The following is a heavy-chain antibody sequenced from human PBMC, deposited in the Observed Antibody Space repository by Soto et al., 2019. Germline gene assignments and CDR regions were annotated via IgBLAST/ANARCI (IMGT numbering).Heavy chain of an antibody. J-gene: IGHJ4*02. CDR2: IYYSGST. D-gene: IGHD1-26*01. CDR1: GGSISNYY. CDR3: AGDIRSGSYRFDY. V-gene: IGHV4-59*08. Sequence: SETLSLTCTVSGGSISNYYWSWIRQPPGKGLEWIGYIYYSGSTIYNPSLKSRVTISVDTSKNQFSLKLSSVTAADSAVYYCAGDIRSGSYRFDYWGQGTLVTVSS.